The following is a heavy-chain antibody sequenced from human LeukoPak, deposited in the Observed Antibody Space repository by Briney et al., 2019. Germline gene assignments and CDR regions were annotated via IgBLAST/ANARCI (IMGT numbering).Heavy chain of an antibody. Sequence: PGRSLRLSCAASGFTFSSYAMHWVRQAPGKGLEWVAVIWYDGSNKYYADSVKGRFTISRDNSKNTLYLQMNSLRAEDTAVYYCARGDGRTGPFLYGMDAWGQGTTVTVSS. V-gene: IGHV3-33*08. CDR3: ARGDGRTGPFLYGMDA. J-gene: IGHJ6*02. D-gene: IGHD2-8*02. CDR2: IWYDGSNK. CDR1: GFTFSSYA.